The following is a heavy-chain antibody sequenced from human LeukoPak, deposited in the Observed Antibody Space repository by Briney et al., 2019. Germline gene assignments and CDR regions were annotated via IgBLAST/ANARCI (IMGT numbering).Heavy chain of an antibody. CDR2: IYYSGST. V-gene: IGHV4-39*01. D-gene: IGHD2-21*02. Sequence: SETLSLTCTVSGGSVSSGSYYWSWIRQPPGKGLEWIGSIYYSGSTYYNPSLKSRVTISVDTSKNQFSLKLSSVTAADTAVYYCARHQLSYCGGDCYSRYFDYWGQGTLVTVSS. CDR1: GGSVSSGSYY. J-gene: IGHJ4*02. CDR3: ARHQLSYCGGDCYSRYFDY.